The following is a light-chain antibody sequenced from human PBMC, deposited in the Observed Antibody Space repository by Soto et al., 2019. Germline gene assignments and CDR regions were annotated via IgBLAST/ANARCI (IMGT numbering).Light chain of an antibody. CDR1: SSDVGGYNY. CDR2: DVS. Sequence: QSALTQPASVSGSPGQSITISCTGTSSDVGGYNYVSWYQQHPGKAPKLMIYDVSNRPSGVSNRFSGSKSGNTASLTISGLQAEDEADYYGSSYTSPGYVFGTGTKLTVL. J-gene: IGLJ1*01. V-gene: IGLV2-14*01. CDR3: SSYTSPGYV.